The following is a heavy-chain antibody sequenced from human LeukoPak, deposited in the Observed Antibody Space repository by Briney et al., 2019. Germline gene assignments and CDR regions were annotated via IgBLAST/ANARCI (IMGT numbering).Heavy chain of an antibody. V-gene: IGHV3-21*06. D-gene: IGHD6-6*01. CDR1: GFPFSRHG. Sequence: GGSLRLSCAASGFPFSRHGLTWVRQAPGKGLEWVSSISRFGSKISYADSVRGRLTISRDNAKNSVYLQMNSLRAEDTAVYYCARDQEGIHASSSGNSNYYHMDVWGKGTTVTVSS. J-gene: IGHJ6*03. CDR3: ARDQEGIHASSSGNSNYYHMDV. CDR2: ISRFGSKI.